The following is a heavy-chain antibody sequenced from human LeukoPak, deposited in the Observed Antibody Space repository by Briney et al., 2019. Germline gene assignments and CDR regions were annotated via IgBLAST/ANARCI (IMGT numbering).Heavy chain of an antibody. Sequence: SETLSLTRTVSGGSIRSYFWRWIRQPPGKGLEWVGYIYYSGSANYNPSLKSRVTISVDTSKNQFSLKLSSVTAADTAVYYCARAGSGWNSGYFDYWGQGTLVTVSS. CDR3: ARAGSGWNSGYFDY. D-gene: IGHD6-19*01. V-gene: IGHV4-59*01. CDR1: GGSIRSYF. J-gene: IGHJ4*02. CDR2: IYYSGSA.